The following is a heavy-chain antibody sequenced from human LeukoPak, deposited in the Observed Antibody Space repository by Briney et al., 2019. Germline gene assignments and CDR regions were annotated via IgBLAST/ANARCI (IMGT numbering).Heavy chain of an antibody. CDR2: INSDATST. CDR1: GFMLSSTW. V-gene: IGHV3-74*01. D-gene: IGHD6-13*01. Sequence: PGGSLRLSCAASGFMLSSTWMHWVRQAPGKGLVWVSRINSDATSTSYADSVRGRFTISRDDAKNTMYLQMNSLRAEDTAMYYCVRGSPGYSNSWHAYWGQGTLVTVSS. J-gene: IGHJ4*02. CDR3: VRGSPGYSNSWHAY.